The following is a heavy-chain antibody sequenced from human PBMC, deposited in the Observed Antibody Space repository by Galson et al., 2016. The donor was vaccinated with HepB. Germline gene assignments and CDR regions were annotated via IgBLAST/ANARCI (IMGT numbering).Heavy chain of an antibody. J-gene: IGHJ4*02. Sequence: SLRLSCAASGLTFSNHAMNWVRQAPGKGLEWVSGISGSGGRTFYADSVKGRFTISRDNSKNTLYLQMNSLRAEDTAVYYCARDDDYVWGTYRYTRTVPQYYFDYWGQGTLVTVSS. CDR2: ISGSGGRT. CDR3: ARDDDYVWGTYRYTRTVPQYYFDY. D-gene: IGHD3-16*02. V-gene: IGHV3-23*01. CDR1: GLTFSNHA.